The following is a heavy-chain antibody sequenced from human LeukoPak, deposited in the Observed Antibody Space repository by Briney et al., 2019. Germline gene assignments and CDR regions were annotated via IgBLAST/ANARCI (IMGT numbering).Heavy chain of an antibody. Sequence: GGSLRLSCAASGFTFSSYSMNWVRQAPGKGLEWVSSISTSSSYIYYADSVKGRFTISRDNAKSSLYLQMNSLRAEDTAVYYCARDAKAVAGSLDYWGQGTLVTVSS. D-gene: IGHD6-19*01. J-gene: IGHJ4*02. V-gene: IGHV3-21*01. CDR1: GFTFSSYS. CDR2: ISTSSSYI. CDR3: ARDAKAVAGSLDY.